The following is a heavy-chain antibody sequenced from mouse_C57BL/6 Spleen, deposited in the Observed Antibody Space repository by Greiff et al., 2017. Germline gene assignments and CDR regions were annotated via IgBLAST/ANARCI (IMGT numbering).Heavy chain of an antibody. V-gene: IGHV1-52*01. Sequence: VQLQQSGAELVRPGSSVKLSCKASGYTFTSYWMHWVKQRPIQGLEWIGNIDPSDSETHYNQKFKDKATLTVDKSSSTAYMQLSSLTSEDSAVYYCAVGTYYSNYGYFDVWGTGTTVTVSS. CDR3: AVGTYYSNYGYFDV. CDR2: IDPSDSET. CDR1: GYTFTSYW. J-gene: IGHJ1*03. D-gene: IGHD2-5*01.